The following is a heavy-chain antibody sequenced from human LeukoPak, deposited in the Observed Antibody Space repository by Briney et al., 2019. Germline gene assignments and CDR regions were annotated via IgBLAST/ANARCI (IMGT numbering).Heavy chain of an antibody. D-gene: IGHD3-22*01. J-gene: IGHJ4*02. CDR3: AKDLYGHDSSGPY. CDR1: GFTFSSYG. Sequence: GGTLRLSCAASGFTFSSYGMSWGRHAAGRGLEWVSAISGSGYSTYYADSVKGRFTISRDNSKNTLYLQMNSLRAEDTAVYYCAKDLYGHDSSGPYWGQGTLVTVSS. CDR2: ISGSGYST. V-gene: IGHV3-23*01.